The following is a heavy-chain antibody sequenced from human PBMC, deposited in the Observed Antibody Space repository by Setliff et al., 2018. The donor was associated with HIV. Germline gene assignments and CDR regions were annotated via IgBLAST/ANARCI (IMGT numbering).Heavy chain of an antibody. CDR2: VYYSGGT. Sequence: SETLSLTCSVSGGSISSYYWSWIRQPPGKGLEWIGCVYYSGGTNYNPSLRSRVTMSVDTSKNQFSLRLSSVTAADAAVYYCEREVRVVLPAAASGNYYYYYMDVWGKGTTVTVSS. V-gene: IGHV4-59*12. D-gene: IGHD2-2*01. CDR3: EREVRVVLPAAASGNYYYYYMDV. CDR1: GGSISSYY. J-gene: IGHJ6*03.